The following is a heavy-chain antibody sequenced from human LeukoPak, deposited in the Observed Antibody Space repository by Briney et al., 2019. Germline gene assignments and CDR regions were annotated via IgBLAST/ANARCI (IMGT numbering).Heavy chain of an antibody. Sequence: GESLKISCKGSGYSFTSYWIGWVRQMPGKGLEWMGIIYPGDSDTRYSPSFQGQVTISADKSISTAYLQWSSLKASDTAMYYCARHVIPHFYDSSGYLDYWGQGILVTVSS. CDR2: IYPGDSDT. V-gene: IGHV5-51*01. CDR1: GYSFTSYW. D-gene: IGHD3-22*01. J-gene: IGHJ4*02. CDR3: ARHVIPHFYDSSGYLDY.